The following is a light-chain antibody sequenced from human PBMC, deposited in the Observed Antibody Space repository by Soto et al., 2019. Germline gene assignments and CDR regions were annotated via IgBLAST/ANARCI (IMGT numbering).Light chain of an antibody. V-gene: IGKV3-20*01. Sequence: EIVLTQSQGTLSLSLGDRATLSCRASQSLSVSYIAWYQQKPGQAPRLLIYSTSTRATGISDRFSGRGSGTHFTLAISRLEPEDFAVYYCHQFGDSPQTFGQGTTVEV. CDR1: QSLSVSY. J-gene: IGKJ1*01. CDR3: HQFGDSPQT. CDR2: STS.